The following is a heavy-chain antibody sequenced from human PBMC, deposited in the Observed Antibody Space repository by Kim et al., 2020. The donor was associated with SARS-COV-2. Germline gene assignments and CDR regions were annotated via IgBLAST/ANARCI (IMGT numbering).Heavy chain of an antibody. V-gene: IGHV3-23*01. CDR3: AKVWNTPMVTKLYVLDV. D-gene: IGHD5-18*01. CDR2: ISGSGDST. J-gene: IGHJ6*02. Sequence: GGSLRLSCAASGFTFSSYAMSWVRQAPGKGLEWVSAISGSGDSTYYADSVKGRFTISRDNSKNTLYLQMNSLRAEDTAVYYCAKVWNTPMVTKLYVLDVWGQGTAVTVS. CDR1: GFTFSSYA.